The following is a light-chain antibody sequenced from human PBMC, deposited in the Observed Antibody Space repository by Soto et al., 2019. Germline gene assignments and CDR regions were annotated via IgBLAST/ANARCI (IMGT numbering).Light chain of an antibody. CDR1: MSDVGAYNL. CDR2: EVR. CDR3: SSYTSKSTLI. Sequence: QSALTQPASVSGSPGQSITISCAGNMSDVGAYNLVSWYQQHPGRAPKLIIYEVRNRPSGISFRFSGSKSGNTTSLTISGLQAEDEADYYCSSYTSKSTLIFGGGTQLTVL. V-gene: IGLV2-14*01. J-gene: IGLJ7*01.